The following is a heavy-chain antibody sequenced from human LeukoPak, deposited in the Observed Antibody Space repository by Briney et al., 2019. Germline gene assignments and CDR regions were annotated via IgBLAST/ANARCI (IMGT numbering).Heavy chain of an antibody. D-gene: IGHD5-12*01. CDR1: GGSITTTNY. Sequence: SGTLSLTCAVSGGSITTTNYWHWVRQPPGKRLEWIGEIYHSGRANYNPSLKSRVTISLDKSKNQFSLNLSSVTAADTALYYCASSDGLPPRSDSSYDVFDYWGQGTLVTVSS. CDR2: IYHSGRA. V-gene: IGHV4-4*02. CDR3: ASSDGLPPRSDSSYDVFDY. J-gene: IGHJ4*02.